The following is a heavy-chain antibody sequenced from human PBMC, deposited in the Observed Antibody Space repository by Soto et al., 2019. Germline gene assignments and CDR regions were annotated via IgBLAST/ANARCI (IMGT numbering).Heavy chain of an antibody. CDR3: ATSYGSGYRAVDY. CDR2: VNPILSKS. J-gene: IGHJ4*02. V-gene: IGHV1-69*04. Sequence: QVQLVQSGAEVKRPGSSVKVSCKASGDTFSFYSITWVRQAPGLGLEWMGRVNPILSKSNYAQRFQGRVTTTADKSTSTAYMELSGLRSEDTAMYYCATSYGSGYRAVDYWGQGALFTVSS. D-gene: IGHD3-10*01. CDR1: GDTFSFYS.